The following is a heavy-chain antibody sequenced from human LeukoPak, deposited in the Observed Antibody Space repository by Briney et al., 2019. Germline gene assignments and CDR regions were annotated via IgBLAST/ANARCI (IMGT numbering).Heavy chain of an antibody. CDR2: INHSGST. D-gene: IGHD1-26*01. V-gene: IGHV4-34*01. CDR1: GGSFSGYY. Sequence: SETLSLTCAVYGGSFSGYYWSWLRQPPGKGLEWIGEINHSGSTNYNPSLKSRVTISVDTSKNQFSLKLSSVTAADTAVYYCARDAIVGAPYFDYWGQGALVTVSS. J-gene: IGHJ4*02. CDR3: ARDAIVGAPYFDY.